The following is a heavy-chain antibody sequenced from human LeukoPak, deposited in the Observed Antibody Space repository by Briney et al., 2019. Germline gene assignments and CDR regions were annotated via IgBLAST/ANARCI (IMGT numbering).Heavy chain of an antibody. CDR1: GFTFSSYS. J-gene: IGHJ3*02. Sequence: GGSLRLSCAASGFTFSSYSMNWVRQAPGKGLEWLANIGGDGRRKFYEDSVEGRFTISRDNAKNSLYLQMNSLRAEDTAVYYCARDRDSSGWNDAFDIWGQGTMVTVSS. CDR3: ARDRDSSGWNDAFDI. CDR2: IGGDGRRK. V-gene: IGHV3-7*01. D-gene: IGHD6-19*01.